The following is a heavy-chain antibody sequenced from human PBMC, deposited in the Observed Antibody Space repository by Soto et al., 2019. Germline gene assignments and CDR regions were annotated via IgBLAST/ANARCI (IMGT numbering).Heavy chain of an antibody. Sequence: GASVKVSCKASGGTFSSYTISWVRQAPGQGLECMGRFIPILGIANYAQKFQGRVTITADKSTSTAYMELSSLRSEDTSVYYCARDRRAYYDSSGTHFDYWGQGTLVTVSS. CDR2: FIPILGIA. CDR3: ARDRRAYYDSSGTHFDY. D-gene: IGHD3-22*01. J-gene: IGHJ4*02. CDR1: GGTFSSYT. V-gene: IGHV1-69*04.